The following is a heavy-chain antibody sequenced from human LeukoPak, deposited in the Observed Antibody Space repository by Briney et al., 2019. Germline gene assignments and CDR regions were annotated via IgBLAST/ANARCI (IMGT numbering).Heavy chain of an antibody. CDR3: ARDRWYTSG. Sequence: PGGSLRLSCAASGFTFSRYWMSWVRQAPGKGLEWVANIKQDGSEKDYVDSVKGRFTISRDNAKNSLYLQMNSLRAEDTAVYYCARDRWYTSGWGQGTLVTVSS. D-gene: IGHD6-19*01. V-gene: IGHV3-7*01. CDR2: IKQDGSEK. CDR1: GFTFSRYW. J-gene: IGHJ4*02.